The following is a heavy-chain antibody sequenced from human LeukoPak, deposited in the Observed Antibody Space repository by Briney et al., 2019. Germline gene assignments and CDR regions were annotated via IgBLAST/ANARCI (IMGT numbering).Heavy chain of an antibody. D-gene: IGHD3-10*01. J-gene: IGHJ3*02. CDR2: ISPDNT. Sequence: GGSLRLSCAASGFTFSTNPMSWVRQAPGRGLEWVSAISPDNTYYADSVKGRLTISRDDSKNTVYLQMNSPRAEDTARYYCVKEHVDRAFTRSFEIWGQGTVVTVSS. CDR3: VKEHVDRAFTRSFEI. V-gene: IGHV3-23*01. CDR1: GFTFSTNP.